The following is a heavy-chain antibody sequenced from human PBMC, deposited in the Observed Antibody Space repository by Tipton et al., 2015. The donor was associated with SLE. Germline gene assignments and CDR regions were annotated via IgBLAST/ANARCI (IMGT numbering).Heavy chain of an antibody. CDR3: ARGEADVFDI. CDR1: GGSINSGDFS. J-gene: IGHJ3*02. V-gene: IGHV4-30-2*01. CDR2: FFHSGNA. Sequence: TLSLTCAVSGGSINSGDFSWTWIRQPPGKGLEWIGYFFHSGNAYYNPSLKSRVTISLDMSRNQFSLRLNSVTAADTALYYYARGEADVFDIWGQGTVVSVSS.